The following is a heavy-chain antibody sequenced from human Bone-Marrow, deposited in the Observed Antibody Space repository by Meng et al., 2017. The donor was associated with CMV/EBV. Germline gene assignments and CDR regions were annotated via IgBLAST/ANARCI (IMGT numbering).Heavy chain of an antibody. D-gene: IGHD2-2*01. V-gene: IGHV4-38-2*02. CDR1: GYSISSGYY. CDR3: ARVGAVGSSTPKDV. J-gene: IGHJ6*02. Sequence: SETLSLTCTVSGYSISSGYYWGWIRQPPGKGLEWIGSIYHSGSTYYNPSLKSRVTISVDTSKNQFSLKLSSVTAADTAVYYCARVGAVGSSTPKDVWGQGNTVTVSS. CDR2: IYHSGST.